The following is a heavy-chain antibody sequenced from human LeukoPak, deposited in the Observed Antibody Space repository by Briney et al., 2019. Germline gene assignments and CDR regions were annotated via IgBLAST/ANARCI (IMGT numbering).Heavy chain of an antibody. D-gene: IGHD6-19*01. V-gene: IGHV3-66*01. CDR1: GFIVSNNY. CDR3: ARVKGSSGWYPFDY. J-gene: IGHJ4*02. Sequence: GGSLRLSCVASGFIVSNNYLNWVRQAPGKGLEWLSIIYVDNNVYYADSVKGRFTISRDNSKNTLYLQMNSLRAEDTAVYYCARVKGSSGWYPFDYWGQGTLVTVSS. CDR2: IYVDNNV.